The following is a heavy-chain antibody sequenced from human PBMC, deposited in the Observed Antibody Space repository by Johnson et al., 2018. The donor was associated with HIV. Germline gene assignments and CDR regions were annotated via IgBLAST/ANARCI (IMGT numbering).Heavy chain of an antibody. Sequence: QVLLVESGGGVVQPERSLRLSCAASGFTFRSYGMHWVRQAPGKGLEWVAVISYDGSKKYHADSVKGRFTISRDNSKNTLYLQMNTLRAEDTAVYYCARGLKGAFDIWGQGTRVTVSA. J-gene: IGHJ3*02. V-gene: IGHV3-30*03. CDR2: ISYDGSKK. CDR1: GFTFRSYG. CDR3: ARGLKGAFDI.